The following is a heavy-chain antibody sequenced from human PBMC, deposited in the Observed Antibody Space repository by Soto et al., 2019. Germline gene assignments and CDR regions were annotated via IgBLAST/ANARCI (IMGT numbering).Heavy chain of an antibody. CDR2: ISYDGSNK. J-gene: IGHJ4*02. CDR1: GFTFSSYG. V-gene: IGHV3-30*18. D-gene: IGHD5-12*01. CDR3: AKNPIFHGGYVLDY. Sequence: GWSLRLSCAASGFTFSSYGMHWVRQAPGKGLEWVAVISYDGSNKYYADSVKGRFTISRDNSKNTLYLQMNSLRAEDTAVYFCAKNPIFHGGYVLDYWGQGSLVTVSS.